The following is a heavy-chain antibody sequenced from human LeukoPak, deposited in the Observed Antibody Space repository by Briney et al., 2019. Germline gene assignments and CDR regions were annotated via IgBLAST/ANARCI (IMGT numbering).Heavy chain of an antibody. CDR3: ARDLDRTGFLEWLSYYYYYYMDV. Sequence: PGGSLRLSCAASGFTFSSYWMSWVRQAPGKGLEWVANIKQDGSEKYYVDSVKGGFTISRDNAKNSLYLQMNSLRAEDTAVYYCARDLDRTGFLEWLSYYYYYYMDVWGKGTTVTVSS. D-gene: IGHD3-3*01. V-gene: IGHV3-7*01. CDR1: GFTFSSYW. CDR2: IKQDGSEK. J-gene: IGHJ6*03.